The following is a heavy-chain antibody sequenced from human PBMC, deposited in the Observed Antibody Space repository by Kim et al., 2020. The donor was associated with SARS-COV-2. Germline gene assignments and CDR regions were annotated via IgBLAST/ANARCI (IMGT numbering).Heavy chain of an antibody. CDR1: GFTFSTYG. CDR2: VWYDGSNK. J-gene: IGHJ4*02. Sequence: GGSLRLSCAASGFTFSTYGMHWVRQAPGKGLEWVAVVWYDGSNKYYADSVKDRFTISRDNSKNTLYLQMSSLRVEDTAVYYCAAAAGGFEYWGLGTLVAV. CDR3: AAAAGGFEY. V-gene: IGHV3-33*01. D-gene: IGHD6-13*01.